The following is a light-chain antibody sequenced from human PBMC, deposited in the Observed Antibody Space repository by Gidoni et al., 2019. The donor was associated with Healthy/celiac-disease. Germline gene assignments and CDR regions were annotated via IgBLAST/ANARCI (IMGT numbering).Light chain of an antibody. V-gene: IGLV3-1*01. J-gene: IGLJ2*01. Sequence: SYDLTQPPSVSVSPGQTASITCSGDKLGDKYACWYQQKPGQSPVLVINQDSKRPSVIPERFSSSNSGNTATLTISGTQAKDEADYYCQAWDSSTGGVFGGGTKLTVL. CDR1: KLGDKY. CDR2: QDS. CDR3: QAWDSSTGGV.